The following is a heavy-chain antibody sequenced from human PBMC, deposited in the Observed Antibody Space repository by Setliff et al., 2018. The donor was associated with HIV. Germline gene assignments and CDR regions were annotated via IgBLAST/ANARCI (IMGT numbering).Heavy chain of an antibody. J-gene: IGHJ3*01. CDR1: GGSISSGSYY. V-gene: IGHV4-61*09. Sequence: NPSETLSLTCSVSGGSISSGSYYWTWIRQPAGKGPEWIGHIYTNGYTNYNPSLKSRVTISVDTSKNQFSLKQTSVTAADTAVYYCARAPPGIQNDAFDVWGQGTMVTVSS. CDR3: ARAPPGIQNDAFDV. CDR2: IYTNGYT.